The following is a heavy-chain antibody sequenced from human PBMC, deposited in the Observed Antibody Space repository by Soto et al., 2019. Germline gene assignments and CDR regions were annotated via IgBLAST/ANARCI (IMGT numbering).Heavy chain of an antibody. CDR3: XXXXXXXXXXXSCQVDY. V-gene: IGHV4-39*01. CDR2: IYYRGNT. Sequence: QLQLQESGPGLVKPSETLSLTCTVSGGSISSSSYYWGWIRQPPGKGLEWIGSIYYRGNTYYNPSLKXRVXXXXXXXXXXXXXXXXXXXXXXXXXXXXXXXXXXXXXXXSCQVDYWGQGTLVTVSS. CDR1: GGSISSSSYY. J-gene: IGHJ4*02. D-gene: IGHD2-15*01.